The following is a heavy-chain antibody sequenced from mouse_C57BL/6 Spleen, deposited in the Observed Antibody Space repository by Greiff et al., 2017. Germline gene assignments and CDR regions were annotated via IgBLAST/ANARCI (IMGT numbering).Heavy chain of an antibody. CDR3: ARLIYYYGSSYDEWAY. CDR2: IYPGSGST. CDR1: GYTFTSYW. Sequence: QVQLKQPGAELVKPGASVKMSCKASGYTFTSYWITWVKQRPGQGLEWIGDIYPGSGSTNYNEKFKSKATLTVDTSSSTAYMQLSSLTSEDSAVYYCARLIYYYGSSYDEWAYWGQGTLVTVSA. D-gene: IGHD1-1*01. V-gene: IGHV1-55*01. J-gene: IGHJ3*01.